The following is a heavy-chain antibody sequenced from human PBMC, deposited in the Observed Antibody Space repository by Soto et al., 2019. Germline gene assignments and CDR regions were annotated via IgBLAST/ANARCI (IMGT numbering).Heavy chain of an antibody. V-gene: IGHV3-74*01. J-gene: IGHJ4*02. CDR3: ASIPPSAVGATSEVDY. CDR1: GFTFSIYW. D-gene: IGHD1-26*01. CDR2: INGDGSST. Sequence: EVQLVESGGGLVQPGGSLRLSCAASGFTFSIYWMHWVRQAPGKGLVWVSRINGDGSSTSYGDSVKGRFTISRDNAKNTLYLQMNSLRAADTAVYYCASIPPSAVGATSEVDYWGQGTLVTVSS.